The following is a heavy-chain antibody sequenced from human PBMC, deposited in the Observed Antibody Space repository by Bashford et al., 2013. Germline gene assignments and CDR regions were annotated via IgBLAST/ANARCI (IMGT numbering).Heavy chain of an antibody. CDR1: GGTFSSYA. CDR3: ARGSGYSGYPAGHS. V-gene: IGHV1-69*04. CDR2: IIPILGIA. J-gene: IGHJ4*02. D-gene: IGHD5-12*01. Sequence: SVKVSCKASGGTFSSYAISWVRQAPGQGLEWMGRIIPILGIANYAQKFQGRVTITADKSTSTAYMELSSLRSEDTAVYYCARGSGYSGYPAGHSWGQGTLVTVSS.